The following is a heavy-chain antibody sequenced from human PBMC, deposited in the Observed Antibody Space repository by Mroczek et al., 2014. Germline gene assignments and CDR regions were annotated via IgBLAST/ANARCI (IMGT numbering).Heavy chain of an antibody. Sequence: QVQLQESGPGLVKPSQTLSLTCTVSGGSISSGSYYWSWIRQPAGKGLEWIGRIYTSGSTNYNPSLKSRVTISVDTSKNQFSLKLSSVTAADTAVYYCARVSSDIYSGYGHFDYWGQGTLVTVSS. CDR3: ARVSSDIYSGYGHFDY. CDR2: IYTSGST. D-gene: IGHD5-12*01. CDR1: GGSISSGSYY. V-gene: IGHV4-61*02. J-gene: IGHJ4*02.